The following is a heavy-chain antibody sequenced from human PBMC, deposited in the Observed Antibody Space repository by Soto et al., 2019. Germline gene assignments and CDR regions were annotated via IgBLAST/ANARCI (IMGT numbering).Heavy chain of an antibody. CDR3: ARDLPTSTRASDY. CDR1: KSTTYY. CDR2: FNPTGGR. V-gene: IGHV1-46*01. J-gene: IGHJ4*02. Sequence: QVQLVQSGAEVKKPGASVKVSCRAPKSTTYYTHWVRQAPGQGLEWMGIFNPTGGRNYARKFQGRITMTGDTSTSTVYMEVSSLTSEDTAVYYCARDLPTSTRASDYWGQGTLVTVSS. D-gene: IGHD3-10*01.